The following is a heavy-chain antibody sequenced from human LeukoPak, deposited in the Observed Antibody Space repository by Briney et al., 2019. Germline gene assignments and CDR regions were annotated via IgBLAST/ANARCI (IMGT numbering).Heavy chain of an antibody. CDR1: GYTFTTYD. CDR2: MNPNSGNT. Sequence: ASVKVSCKASGYTFTTYDINWVRQATGQGLEWMAWMNPNSGNTGYALKFQGRVTMTRNTSISTAYMELSSLRPEDTAVYYCARVAGNCGGDCYRLVYWGQGTLVTVAS. V-gene: IGHV1-8*01. D-gene: IGHD2-21*01. J-gene: IGHJ4*02. CDR3: ARVAGNCGGDCYRLVY.